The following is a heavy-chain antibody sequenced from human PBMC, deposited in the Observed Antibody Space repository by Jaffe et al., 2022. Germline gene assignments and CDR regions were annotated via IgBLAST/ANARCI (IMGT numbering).Heavy chain of an antibody. CDR3: ARATPYYYYYYYMDV. V-gene: IGHV4-59*01. J-gene: IGHJ6*03. Sequence: QVQLQESGPGLVKPSETLSLTCTVSGGSISSYYWSWIRQPPGKGLEWIGYIYYSGSTNYNPSLKSRVTISVDTSKNQFSLKLSSVTAADTAVYYCARATPYYYYYYYMDVWGKGTTVTVSS. CDR1: GGSISSYY. CDR2: IYYSGST.